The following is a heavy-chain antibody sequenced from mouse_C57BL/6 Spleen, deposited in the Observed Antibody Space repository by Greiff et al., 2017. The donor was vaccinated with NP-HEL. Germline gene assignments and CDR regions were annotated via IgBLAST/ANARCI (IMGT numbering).Heavy chain of an antibody. V-gene: IGHV1-69*01. CDR2: IDPSDSYT. D-gene: IGHD2-4*01. J-gene: IGHJ3*01. Sequence: VQLQQPGAELVMPGASVKLSCKASGYTFTSYWMHWVKQRPGQGLEWIGEIDPSDSYTNYNQKFKGKSTLTVDKSSSTAYMQLSSLTSEDSAVYYCARAYYDYSFAYWGQGTLVTVSA. CDR3: ARAYYDYSFAY. CDR1: GYTFTSYW.